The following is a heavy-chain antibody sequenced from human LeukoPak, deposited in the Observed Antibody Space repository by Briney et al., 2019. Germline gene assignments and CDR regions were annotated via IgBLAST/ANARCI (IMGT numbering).Heavy chain of an antibody. Sequence: GRSLRLSCAASGFTFSSYGMHWVRQAPGKGLEWVAVISYDGSNKYYADSVKGRFTISRDNSKNTLYPQMNSLRAEDTAVYYCAKDLYDYGDLPTDSLGYWGQGTLVTVSS. V-gene: IGHV3-30*18. CDR2: ISYDGSNK. CDR3: AKDLYDYGDLPTDSLGY. J-gene: IGHJ4*02. CDR1: GFTFSSYG. D-gene: IGHD4-17*01.